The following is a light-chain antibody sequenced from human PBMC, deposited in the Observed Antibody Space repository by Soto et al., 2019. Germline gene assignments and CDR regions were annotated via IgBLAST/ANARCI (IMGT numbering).Light chain of an antibody. V-gene: IGLV1-40*01. CDR1: SSNIGAGYD. J-gene: IGLJ1*01. CDR2: GNS. CDR3: QSYDSSLSGRV. Sequence: QSVLTQPPSVSGAPGQRVTISCTGSSSNIGAGYDVHWYQRLPGTAPKLLIYGNSNRPSGVPDRFSGSKSGTSASLAITGLQAEDEADYYCQSYDSSLSGRVFGTGTKVTVL.